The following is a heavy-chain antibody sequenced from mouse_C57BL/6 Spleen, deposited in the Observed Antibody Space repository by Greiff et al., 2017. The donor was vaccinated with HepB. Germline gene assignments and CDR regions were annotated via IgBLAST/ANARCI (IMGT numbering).Heavy chain of an antibody. CDR3: ARSKDYGSSFFAY. D-gene: IGHD1-1*01. J-gene: IGHJ3*01. CDR2: IDPSDSET. CDR1: GYTFTSYW. V-gene: IGHV1-52*01. Sequence: VQLQQPGAELVRPGSSVKLSCKASGYTFTSYWMHWVKQRPIQGLEWIGNIDPSDSETHYNQKFKDKATLTVDKSSSTAYMQLSSLTSEDSAVYYCARSKDYGSSFFAYWGQGTLVTVSA.